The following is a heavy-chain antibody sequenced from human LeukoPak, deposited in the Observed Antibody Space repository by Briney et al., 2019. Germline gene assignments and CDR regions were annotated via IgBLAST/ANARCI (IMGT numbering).Heavy chain of an antibody. V-gene: IGHV1-24*01. CDR1: GYTLTELS. J-gene: IGHJ5*02. CDR3: ATEGYCSSTSCQTGNWFDP. D-gene: IGHD2-2*01. CDR2: FDPEDGET. Sequence: ASVKVSCKVSGYTLTELSMHWVRQAPGKGLEWIGGFDPEDGETIYAQKFQGRVTMTEDTSTDTAYMELSSLRSEDTAVYYCATEGYCSSTSCQTGNWFDPWGQGTLSPSPQ.